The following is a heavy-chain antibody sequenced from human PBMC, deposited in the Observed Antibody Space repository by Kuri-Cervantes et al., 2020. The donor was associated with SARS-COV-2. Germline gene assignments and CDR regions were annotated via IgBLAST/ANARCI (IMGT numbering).Heavy chain of an antibody. CDR1: GYTFSSYD. CDR3: ARDLRYFDWPLISDY. V-gene: IGHV1-8*03. Sequence: ASVKVSCKASGYTFSSYDINWVRQATGQGLEWMGWMNPNSGNTGYAQKFQGRVTITRNTSISTAYMELSSLRSEDTAVYYCARDLRYFDWPLISDYWGQGTLVTVSS. J-gene: IGHJ4*02. D-gene: IGHD3-9*01. CDR2: MNPNSGNT.